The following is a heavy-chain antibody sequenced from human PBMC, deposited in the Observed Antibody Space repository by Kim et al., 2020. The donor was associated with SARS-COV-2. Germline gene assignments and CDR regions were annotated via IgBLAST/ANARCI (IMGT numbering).Heavy chain of an antibody. J-gene: IGHJ6*02. D-gene: IGHD4-17*01. V-gene: IGHV4-39*01. CDR3: ARHFQEPYPTNDYGDYYYYYGMDV. CDR2: IYYSGST. Sequence: SETLSLTCTVSGGSISSSSYYWGWIRQPPGKGLEWIGSIYYSGSTYYNPSLKSRVTISVDTSKNQFSLKLSSVTAADTAVYYCARHFQEPYPTNDYGDYYYYYGMDVWGQGTTVTVSS. CDR1: GGSISSSSYY.